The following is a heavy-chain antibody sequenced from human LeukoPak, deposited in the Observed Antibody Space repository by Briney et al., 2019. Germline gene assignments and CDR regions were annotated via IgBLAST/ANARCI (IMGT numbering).Heavy chain of an antibody. CDR2: IYSGDST. J-gene: IGHJ2*01. D-gene: IGHD3-22*01. Sequence: GGSLRLSCAASGFAVSSNYMSWVRRAPGKGLEWVSVIYSGDSTYYADSVKGRFTISRHNSKNTLYLQMNSLRAEDTAVYYCAREGTPTGYYDSSGYFDWYFDLWGRGTLVTVSS. CDR3: AREGTPTGYYDSSGYFDWYFDL. CDR1: GFAVSSNY. V-gene: IGHV3-53*04.